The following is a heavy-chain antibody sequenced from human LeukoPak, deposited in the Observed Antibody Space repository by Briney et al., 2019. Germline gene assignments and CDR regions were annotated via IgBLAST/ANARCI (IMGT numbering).Heavy chain of an antibody. Sequence: SETLSLTCAVYGGSFSGYYWSWIRQPPGKGLEWIGEINHSGSTNYNPSLKSRVTISVDTSKNQFSLKLSSVTAADTAVYYCGRGVPIVVVPAAVVVAATSVLSGMDVWGQGTTVTVSS. D-gene: IGHD2-2*01. CDR1: GGSFSGYY. CDR3: GRGVPIVVVPAAVVVAATSVLSGMDV. J-gene: IGHJ6*02. CDR2: INHSGST. V-gene: IGHV4-34*01.